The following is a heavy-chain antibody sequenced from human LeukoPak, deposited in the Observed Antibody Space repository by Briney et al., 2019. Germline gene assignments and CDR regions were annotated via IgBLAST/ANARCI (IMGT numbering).Heavy chain of an antibody. CDR2: ISSSSSYI. Sequence: GGSLRLSCAASGFTFSTYSMNWVRQAPGKGLEWVSSISSSSSYIYYADSVKGRFTISRDNAKNSLYLQMNSLRAEDTAVYYCARIGYCSGGSCYSPMDVWGKGTTVTISS. J-gene: IGHJ6*03. D-gene: IGHD2-15*01. CDR3: ARIGYCSGGSCYSPMDV. CDR1: GFTFSTYS. V-gene: IGHV3-21*01.